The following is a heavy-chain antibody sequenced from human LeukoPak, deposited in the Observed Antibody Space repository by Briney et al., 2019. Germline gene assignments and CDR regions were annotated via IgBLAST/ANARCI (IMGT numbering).Heavy chain of an antibody. CDR2: INAGNGNT. Sequence: GASVKVSCKASGYTFTSYAMHWVRQAPGQRLEWMGWINAGNGNTKYSQKFQGRVTITRDTSASTAYMELSSLRSEDTAVYYCARGGAPAAAGRHNWFDPWGQGTLVTVSS. CDR1: GYTFTSYA. J-gene: IGHJ5*02. V-gene: IGHV1-3*01. CDR3: ARGGAPAAAGRHNWFDP. D-gene: IGHD6-13*01.